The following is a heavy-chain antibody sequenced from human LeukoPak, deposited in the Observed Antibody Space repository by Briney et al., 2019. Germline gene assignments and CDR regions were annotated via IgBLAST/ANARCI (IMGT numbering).Heavy chain of an antibody. CDR3: ARSQLRGGYYYYMDA. D-gene: IGHD3-16*01. Sequence: GASVKVSCKASGYTFTCYYMHWVRQAPGQGLEWMGWINPNSGGTNYAQKFQGRVTMTRDTSISTAYMELSRLRSDDTAVYYCARSQLRGGYYYYMDAWGKGTTVTISS. J-gene: IGHJ6*03. CDR2: INPNSGGT. V-gene: IGHV1-2*02. CDR1: GYTFTCYY.